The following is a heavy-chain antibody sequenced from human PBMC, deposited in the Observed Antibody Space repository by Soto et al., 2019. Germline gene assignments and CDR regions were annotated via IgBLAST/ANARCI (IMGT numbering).Heavy chain of an antibody. Sequence: PGGSLRLSCAASGFTFSSYGMHWVRQAPGKGLEGVAVISYDGSNKYYADSVKGRFTISRDNSKNTLYLQMNSLRAEDTAVYYCAKDAYSSGWYGYWGQGTLVTVSS. V-gene: IGHV3-30*18. CDR2: ISYDGSNK. J-gene: IGHJ4*02. D-gene: IGHD6-19*01. CDR1: GFTFSSYG. CDR3: AKDAYSSGWYGY.